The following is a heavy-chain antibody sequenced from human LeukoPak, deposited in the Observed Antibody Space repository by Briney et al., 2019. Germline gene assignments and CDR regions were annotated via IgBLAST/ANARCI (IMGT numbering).Heavy chain of an antibody. D-gene: IGHD3-3*01. V-gene: IGHV3-23*01. CDR1: GFALSNYA. CDR3: AKGGWSFDY. CDR2: ISGSGGTA. J-gene: IGHJ4*02. Sequence: GGSLRLSCVASGFALSNYALTWVRQAPGKGLEWVSVISGSGGTAHYADSVKGRFTISRDNSKNTLYLQMNSLRAEDTAVYYCAKGGWSFDYWGQGTLVTVSS.